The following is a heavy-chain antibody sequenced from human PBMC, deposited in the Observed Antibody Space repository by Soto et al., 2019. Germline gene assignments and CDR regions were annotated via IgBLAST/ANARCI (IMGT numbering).Heavy chain of an antibody. J-gene: IGHJ4*02. CDR1: GGTFSTYA. V-gene: IGHV1-69*12. CDR2: IIPMFGTA. CDR3: ASGIQLWLRRINNGYSG. Sequence: QVQXXXSGAXXXKXESSVKVSCKAPGGTFSTYAISWVRQAPGQGLEWMGGIIPMFGTANYAQRFQDRVTITADESTNTVYMELSSLRSEDTAVYFCASGIQLWLRRINNGYSGWGQGTLVTVSS. D-gene: IGHD5-18*01.